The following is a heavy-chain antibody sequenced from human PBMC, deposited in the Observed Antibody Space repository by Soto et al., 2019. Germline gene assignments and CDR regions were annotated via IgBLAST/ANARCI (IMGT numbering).Heavy chain of an antibody. V-gene: IGHV3-9*01. CDR2: ISWNSNTI. Sequence: GGSLRLSCAASGFTFDNYAMHWVRKAPGKGLEWVSGISWNSNTIAYADSVKGRFTISRDNAKNSLYLQMNSLRAGDTAFYYCAKDTGQNSGQGTRVTVSS. CDR1: GFTFDNYA. J-gene: IGHJ4*02. CDR3: AKDTGQN.